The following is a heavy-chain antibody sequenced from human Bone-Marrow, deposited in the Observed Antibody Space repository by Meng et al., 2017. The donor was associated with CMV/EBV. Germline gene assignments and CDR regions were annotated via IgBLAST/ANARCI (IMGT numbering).Heavy chain of an antibody. D-gene: IGHD1-14*01. Sequence: SETLSLTCAVYGGSFSGYYWSWIRQPPGKGLEWIGEINHSGSTHYNPSLKSRVTISVDTSKNQFSLKLSSVTAADTAVYYCARGLGTPAGRSFDYWGQGTRVTVSS. CDR2: INHSGST. V-gene: IGHV4-34*01. CDR1: GGSFSGYY. CDR3: ARGLGTPAGRSFDY. J-gene: IGHJ4*02.